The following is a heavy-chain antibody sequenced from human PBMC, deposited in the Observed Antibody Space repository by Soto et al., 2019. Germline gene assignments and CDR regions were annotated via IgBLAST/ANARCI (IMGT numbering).Heavy chain of an antibody. J-gene: IGHJ4*02. D-gene: IGHD3-16*02. CDR3: AKHTLGGVIALYYFDY. Sequence: GGSLRLSCAASGFIFSSYAMSWVRQAPGKGLEWVSGISGSGGTTYYADSVKGRFTISRDNSKNTLYLQMNSLRAEDTAVYYCAKHTLGGVIALYYFDYWGQGTLVTVSS. CDR2: ISGSGGTT. CDR1: GFIFSSYA. V-gene: IGHV3-23*01.